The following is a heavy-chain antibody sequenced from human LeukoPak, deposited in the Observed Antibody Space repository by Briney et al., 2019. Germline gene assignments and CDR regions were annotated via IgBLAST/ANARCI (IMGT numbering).Heavy chain of an antibody. CDR2: INPNSGGT. Sequence: GASVKVSCKASGYTFTGYYMHWVRQAPGQGLEWMGWINPNSGGTNYAQKFQGRVTMTRDTSISTAYMELSRLRSGDTAVYYCARGDYYGSGSYSTSPDYYYYGMDVWGQGTTVTVSS. CDR1: GYTFTGYY. V-gene: IGHV1-2*02. D-gene: IGHD3-10*01. CDR3: ARGDYYGSGSYSTSPDYYYYGMDV. J-gene: IGHJ6*02.